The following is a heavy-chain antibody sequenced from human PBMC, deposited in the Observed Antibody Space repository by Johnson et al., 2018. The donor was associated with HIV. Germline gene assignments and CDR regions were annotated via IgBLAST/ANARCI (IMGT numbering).Heavy chain of an antibody. D-gene: IGHD4-23*01. CDR1: GFTFSSYA. Sequence: QVQLVESGGGVVQPGRSLRLSCAASGFTFSSYAMHWVRQAPGKGLEWVAVISYDGSNKYYADSVKGRFTISRDNSKNTLYLQMNSLRAEDTAVYYCARDPDDYGGRDALDIWGQGTMVTVSS. CDR3: ARDPDDYGGRDALDI. CDR2: ISYDGSNK. J-gene: IGHJ3*02. V-gene: IGHV3-30*14.